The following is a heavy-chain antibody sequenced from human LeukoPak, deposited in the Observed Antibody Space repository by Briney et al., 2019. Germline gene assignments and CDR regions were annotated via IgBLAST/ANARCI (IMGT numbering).Heavy chain of an antibody. CDR3: ARQWEDSSGWYRVYDL. V-gene: IGHV4-39*01. CDR1: GVSISSSTYY. J-gene: IGHJ3*01. D-gene: IGHD6-19*01. CDR2: MYYSGST. Sequence: SETLSLTCSVSGVSISSSTYYWGWIRQPPGKALEWIGSMYYSGSTYYNPSLKSRVTISIDTSKNQFSLKLSSVTAADTAVYYCARQWEDSSGWYRVYDLWVQGTMVTVSS.